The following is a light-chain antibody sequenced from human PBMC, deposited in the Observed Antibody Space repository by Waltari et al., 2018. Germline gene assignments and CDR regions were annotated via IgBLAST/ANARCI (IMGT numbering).Light chain of an antibody. Sequence: QSVLTQPPSVSGAPGQRVTISCTGSSSTIGAGYDVQWYQQLPGTAPKFRMYDNTNRPSGVPDRFSGSKSGTSASLAITGLQAEDEADYYCQSYDSSLSAYVFGGGTKVTVL. CDR2: DNT. CDR3: QSYDSSLSAYV. V-gene: IGLV1-40*01. CDR1: SSTIGAGYD. J-gene: IGLJ3*02.